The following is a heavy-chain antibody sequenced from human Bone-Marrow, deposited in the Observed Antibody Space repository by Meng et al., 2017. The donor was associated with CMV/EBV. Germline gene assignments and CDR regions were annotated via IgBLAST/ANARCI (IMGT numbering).Heavy chain of an antibody. V-gene: IGHV6-1*01. J-gene: IGHJ4*02. CDR2: TYYWSKWHN. CDR1: GDSVSSNSAA. Sequence: SQTLSHTFAISGDSVSSNSAAWNWIRQSPSRGLEWLGRTYYWSKWHNDLAVSVKSRITINPDRSKNQFSLQLNSVTPEDTAVYYGAREAGYCSGGRCAHVSWGQGTLVTFSS. D-gene: IGHD2-15*01. CDR3: AREAGYCSGGRCAHVS.